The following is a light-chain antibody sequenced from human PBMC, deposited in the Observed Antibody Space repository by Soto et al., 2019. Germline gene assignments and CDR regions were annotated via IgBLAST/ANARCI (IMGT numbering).Light chain of an antibody. J-gene: IGLJ3*02. CDR1: SGHSSNA. CDR2: INSDGSH. Sequence: QAVVTQSPSASASLGASVKLTCTLSSGHSSNAIVWHQQQPEKGPRYLMKINSDGSHSQGDGIPDRFSGSSSGAERYLTISCLQSEDEADYYCQTWGTGFWVFGGGTKLTVL. CDR3: QTWGTGFWV. V-gene: IGLV4-69*01.